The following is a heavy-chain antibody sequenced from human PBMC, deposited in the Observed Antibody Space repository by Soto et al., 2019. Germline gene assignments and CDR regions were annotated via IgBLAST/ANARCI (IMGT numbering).Heavy chain of an antibody. CDR1: GYSFTSYW. CDR2: IYPGDSDT. CDR3: ERARGIAAAALDY. D-gene: IGHD6-13*01. J-gene: IGHJ4*02. V-gene: IGHV5-51*01. Sequence: GESLNISCKGSGYSFTSYWIAWVRQMPGKGLEWMGIIYPGDSDTRYSPSFQGQVTISADKSISTAYLQWSSLKASDTAMYYCERARGIAAAALDYWGQGALVTVYS.